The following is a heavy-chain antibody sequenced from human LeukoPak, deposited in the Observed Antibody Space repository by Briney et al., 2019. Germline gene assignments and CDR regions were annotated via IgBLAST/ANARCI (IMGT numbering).Heavy chain of an antibody. J-gene: IGHJ4*02. CDR1: GFTFSSYS. V-gene: IGHV3-48*02. CDR3: ARDRSRYTTSAYYLDY. CDR2: ISGRTGIT. Sequence: PGGSLRLSCAASGFTFSSYSMNWVRQAPGKGLEWISYISGRTGITYYGDSVKGRFTISRDNAKNSLYLLMNSLRDEDTAVYYCARDRSRYTTSAYYLDYWGQGILVTVSS. D-gene: IGHD3-22*01.